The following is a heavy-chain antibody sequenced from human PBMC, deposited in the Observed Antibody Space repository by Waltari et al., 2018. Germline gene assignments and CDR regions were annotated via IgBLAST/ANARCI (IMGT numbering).Heavy chain of an antibody. Sequence: QIQLVQSGAEVKKPGASVMVSCKASGYTFTSYGISWVRQAPGPGLEWMGWISAYNGNTTYAQKLQGRVTMTTDTSTSTAYMELRSLRSDDTAVYYCAREGYYYDSSGYRGPFDYWGQGTLVTVSS. D-gene: IGHD3-22*01. V-gene: IGHV1-18*04. CDR3: AREGYYYDSSGYRGPFDY. J-gene: IGHJ4*02. CDR2: ISAYNGNT. CDR1: GYTFTSYG.